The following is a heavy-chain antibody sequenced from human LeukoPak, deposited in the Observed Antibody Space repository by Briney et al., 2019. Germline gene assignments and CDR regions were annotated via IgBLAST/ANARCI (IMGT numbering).Heavy chain of an antibody. V-gene: IGHV1-18*01. CDR1: GYTFTSYD. Sequence: ASVKVSCKASGYTFTSYDINWVRQAPGQGLEWMGWISGYNGNTNYAQKLQGRVTVTTDTSTSTVYTELRSLRSDDTAVYYYARGTSSSSWYLGYWGQGTLVTVSS. CDR3: ARGTSSSSWYLGY. J-gene: IGHJ4*02. CDR2: ISGYNGNT. D-gene: IGHD6-13*01.